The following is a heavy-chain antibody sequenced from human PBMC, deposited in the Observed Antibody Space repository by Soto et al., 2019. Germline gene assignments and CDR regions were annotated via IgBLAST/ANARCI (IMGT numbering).Heavy chain of an antibody. Sequence: QVQLVESGGGVVQPGRSLRLSCAASGFTFSSYGMHWVRQAPGKGLEWVAVIWYDGSNKYYADSVKGRFTISRDNSKNTLYLQMNSLRAEDTGVYYCAGDQYSSWSGGMDVWGQGTTVTVSS. CDR1: GFTFSSYG. D-gene: IGHD6-6*01. CDR3: AGDQYSSWSGGMDV. V-gene: IGHV3-33*01. CDR2: IWYDGSNK. J-gene: IGHJ6*02.